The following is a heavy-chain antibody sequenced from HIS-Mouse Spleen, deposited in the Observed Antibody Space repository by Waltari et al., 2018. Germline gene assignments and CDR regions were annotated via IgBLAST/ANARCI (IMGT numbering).Heavy chain of an antibody. CDR1: GFTFSSYG. J-gene: IGHJ4*02. Sequence: QVQLVESGGGVVQPGRSLRLSCAASGFTFSSYGMHWVRQAPGRGLGWVEVISYDGSNKCYADSVKGRFTISRDNSKNTLYLQMNSLRAEDTAVYYCAKASSGWLDYWGQGTLVTVSS. CDR2: ISYDGSNK. D-gene: IGHD6-19*01. V-gene: IGHV3-30*18. CDR3: AKASSGWLDY.